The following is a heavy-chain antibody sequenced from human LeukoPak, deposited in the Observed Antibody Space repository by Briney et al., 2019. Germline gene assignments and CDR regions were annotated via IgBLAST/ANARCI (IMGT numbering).Heavy chain of an antibody. CDR1: GGSFSGYY. V-gene: IGHV4-34*01. CDR2: INHSGST. J-gene: IGHJ6*03. D-gene: IGHD3-10*01. Sequence: PSETLSLTCAVYGGSFSGYYWSWIRQPPGKGLEWIGEINHSGSTNYNPSLKSRVTISVDTSKNQFSLKLSSVTAADTAVYYCARHKRVRGVIKHYYYMDVWGKGTTVTISS. CDR3: ARHKRVRGVIKHYYYMDV.